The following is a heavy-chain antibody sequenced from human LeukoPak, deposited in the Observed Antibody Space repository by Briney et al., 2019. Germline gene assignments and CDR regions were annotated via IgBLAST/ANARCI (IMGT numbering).Heavy chain of an antibody. J-gene: IGHJ4*02. V-gene: IGHV1-2*02. CDR1: GYTFTGYY. CDR3: ASQYSSGWYVQRYYFDY. Sequence: ASVNASCKASGYTFTGYYMHWVRQAPGQGLEWMGWINPNSGGTNYAQKFQGRVTTTRDTSISTAYMELSRLRSDDTAVYYCASQYSSGWYVQRYYFDYWGQGTLVTVSS. CDR2: INPNSGGT. D-gene: IGHD6-19*01.